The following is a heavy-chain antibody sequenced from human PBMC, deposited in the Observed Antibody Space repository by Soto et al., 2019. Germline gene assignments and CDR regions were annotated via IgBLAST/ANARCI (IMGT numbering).Heavy chain of an antibody. D-gene: IGHD4-17*01. CDR3: AREGSGDFFDY. V-gene: IGHV3-48*03. Sequence: PGGSLRLSCAASGFTFSTYEMNWVRQTPGKGLEWVSYISHSGSNKYYADSVKGRLIISRDNAKNSIYLQMNSLRAEDTAVYYCAREGSGDFFDYWGQGALVTVSS. J-gene: IGHJ4*02. CDR2: ISHSGSNK. CDR1: GFTFSTYE.